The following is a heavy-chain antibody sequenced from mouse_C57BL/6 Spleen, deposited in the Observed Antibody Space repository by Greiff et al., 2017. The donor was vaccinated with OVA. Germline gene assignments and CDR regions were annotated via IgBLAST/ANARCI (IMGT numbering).Heavy chain of an antibody. CDR2: IDPSDSYT. D-gene: IGHD1-1*01. Sequence: QVQLQQPGAELVMPGASVKLSCMASGYTFTSYWMHWVKQRPGQGLEWIGEIDPSDSYTNYNQKFKGKSTLTVDKSSSTAYMQRSSLTSEDSAVYYCARVTTVVATGYFDVWGTGTTVTVSS. J-gene: IGHJ1*03. V-gene: IGHV1-69*01. CDR3: ARVTTVVATGYFDV. CDR1: GYTFTSYW.